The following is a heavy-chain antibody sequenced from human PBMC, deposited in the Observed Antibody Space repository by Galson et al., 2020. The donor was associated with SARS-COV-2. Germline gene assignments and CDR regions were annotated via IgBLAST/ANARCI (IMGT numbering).Heavy chain of an antibody. Sequence: GSLRLSCAASGFTFSSYWMHWVRQAPGKGLVWVSRINSDGSSTSYADSVKGRFTISRDNAKNTLYLQMNSLRAEDTAVYYCARGGGDDYYDRPFDIWGQGTMVTVSS. D-gene: IGHD3-22*01. CDR3: ARGGGDDYYDRPFDI. CDR1: GFTFSSYW. V-gene: IGHV3-74*01. J-gene: IGHJ3*02. CDR2: INSDGSST.